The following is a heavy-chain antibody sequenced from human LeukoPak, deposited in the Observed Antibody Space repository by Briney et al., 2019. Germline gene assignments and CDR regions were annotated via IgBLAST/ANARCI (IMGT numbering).Heavy chain of an antibody. J-gene: IGHJ6*02. V-gene: IGHV3-23*01. CDR3: AKIDWIDNYSYHGVDV. D-gene: IGHD1-1*01. Sequence: PGGSLRLSCAASGFTFRNHAMTWVRQAPGKGLEWVSLIIDSAGFTSYAESVKGRFTISRDNAKNTLFLQMNSLRADDTAVYFCAKIDWIDNYSYHGVDVWGQGTTVIVSS. CDR2: IIDSAGFT. CDR1: GFTFRNHA.